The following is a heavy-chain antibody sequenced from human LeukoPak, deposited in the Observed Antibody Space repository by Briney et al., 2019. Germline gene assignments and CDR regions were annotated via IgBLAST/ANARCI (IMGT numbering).Heavy chain of an antibody. J-gene: IGHJ4*02. CDR1: GFTFSSYS. CDR3: ARSPQGIAVSTFDY. V-gene: IGHV3-21*01. CDR2: ISSSSSYI. D-gene: IGHD6-19*01. Sequence: GGSLRLSCAASGFTFSSYSMNWVRQAPGKGLEWVSSISSSSSYIYYADSVKGRFTISRDNSKNTLYLQMNSLRAEDTAVYYCARSPQGIAVSTFDYWGQGTLVTVSS.